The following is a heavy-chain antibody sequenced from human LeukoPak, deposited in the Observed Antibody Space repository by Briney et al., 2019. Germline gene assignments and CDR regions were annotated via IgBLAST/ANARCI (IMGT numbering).Heavy chain of an antibody. D-gene: IGHD3-16*01. V-gene: IGHV3-30*02. CDR3: TKGGSSSYYMDV. J-gene: IGHJ6*03. CDR1: GFTFSSYG. CDR2: IRYEGSNK. Sequence: GGSLRLSCAASGFTFSSYGMHWVRQAPGKGLEWVAFIRYEGSNKYYADSVKGRFTISRDNSKNTLDLQMNSLRAEDTAVYYCTKGGSSSYYMDVWGKGTTVTVSS.